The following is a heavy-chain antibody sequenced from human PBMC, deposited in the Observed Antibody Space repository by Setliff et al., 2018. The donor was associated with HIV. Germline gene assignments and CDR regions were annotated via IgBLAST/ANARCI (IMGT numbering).Heavy chain of an antibody. CDR3: AREIWGQVAHVPYGMDV. D-gene: IGHD5-12*01. CDR1: GGSISSGSYY. J-gene: IGHJ6*02. V-gene: IGHV4-61*02. CDR2: IYTSGST. Sequence: SETLSLTCTVSGGSISSGSYYWSWIRQPAGKGLEWIGRIYTSGSTNYNPSLKSRVTISVDTSKNQFSLKLRSVTAADTAVYYCAREIWGQVAHVPYGMDVWGQGTTVTVSS.